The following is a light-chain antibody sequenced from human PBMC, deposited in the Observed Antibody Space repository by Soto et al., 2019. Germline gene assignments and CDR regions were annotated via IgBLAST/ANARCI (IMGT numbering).Light chain of an antibody. V-gene: IGKV3-20*01. CDR3: LRYGDSRPAYT. Sequence: EIVLTQSPGTVSLSPGERATLSCRASQSVSSRNLAWYRQKPGQAPSLLIFGASNRATGIPDRFSGSGSGTDVTLPISRLEPEDCAVYYCLRYGDSRPAYTFGQGTKLEIK. CDR2: GAS. CDR1: QSVSSRN. J-gene: IGKJ2*01.